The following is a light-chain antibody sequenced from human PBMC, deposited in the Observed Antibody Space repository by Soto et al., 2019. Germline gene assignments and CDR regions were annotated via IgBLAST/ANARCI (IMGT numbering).Light chain of an antibody. J-gene: IGKJ5*01. CDR1: RDISSW. CDR2: AAS. Sequence: DIQMTQSPASVSASVGDRVTITCRASRDISSWLAWYQQKPGKAPNLLIYAASSLQSGVPSRFSGSGSGTDFTLTISSLQPEDFATYYCQQQISSPLTFGQGTRLEIK. CDR3: QQQISSPLT. V-gene: IGKV1D-12*01.